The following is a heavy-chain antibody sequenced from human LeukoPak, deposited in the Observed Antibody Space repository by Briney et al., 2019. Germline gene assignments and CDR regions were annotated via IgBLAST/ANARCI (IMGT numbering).Heavy chain of an antibody. CDR2: INPNSGGT. CDR1: GYTFTGYY. V-gene: IGHV1-2*02. J-gene: IGHJ6*03. D-gene: IGHD5-18*01. Sequence: ASVKVSCKASGYTFTGYYMHWVRQAPGQGLEWMEWINPNSGGTKNAQKFQGRVTMTRDMSTSTVYMELSSLRSEDTAVYYCARDSIQLWKNYDYYYYYYVDVWGKGTTVTISS. CDR3: ARDSIQLWKNYDYYYYYYVDV.